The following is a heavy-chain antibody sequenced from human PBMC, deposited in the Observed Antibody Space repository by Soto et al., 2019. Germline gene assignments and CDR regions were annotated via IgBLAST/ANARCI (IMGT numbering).Heavy chain of an antibody. CDR1: GGTFSSYA. CDR3: ASAPGCGYGS. Sequence: QVQLVQSGAEVKKPGSSVKVSCKASGGTFSSYAISWVRQAPGQGIEGMGGIIPIFGTANYAQTFQGRVTITADEATSTDYMELISRRSEDTAVYYCASAPGCGYGSCGQGTLVTVSS. J-gene: IGHJ5*02. V-gene: IGHV1-69*12. D-gene: IGHD5-18*01. CDR2: IIPIFGTA.